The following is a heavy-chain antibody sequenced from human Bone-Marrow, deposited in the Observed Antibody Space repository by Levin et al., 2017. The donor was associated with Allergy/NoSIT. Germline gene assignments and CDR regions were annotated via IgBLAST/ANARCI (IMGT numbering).Heavy chain of an antibody. V-gene: IGHV4-59*08. Sequence: NSSETLSLTCTVSGGSISSYYWSWIRQPPGKGLEWIGYIYYSGSTNYNPSLKSRVTISIDTSKNQFSLKLSSVTAADTAVYYCARGGGDYCSGDSCYGYGALDSWGQGTKVTVSS. CDR1: GGSISSYY. J-gene: IGHJ3*02. D-gene: IGHD2-15*01. CDR2: IYYSGST. CDR3: ARGGGDYCSGDSCYGYGALDS.